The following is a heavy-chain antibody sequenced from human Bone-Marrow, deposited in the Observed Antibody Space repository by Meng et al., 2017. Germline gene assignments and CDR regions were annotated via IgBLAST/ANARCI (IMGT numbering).Heavy chain of an antibody. V-gene: IGHV4-34*01. CDR1: GGSFSGYY. Sequence: SETLSLTCAVYGGSFSGYYWSWIRQPPGKGLEWIGEINHSGSTNYNPSLKSRVTISVDTSKNQFSLKLSSVTAADTAVYYCARGALSSGWWFDVFWPHHFDYWGQGTLVTVSS. J-gene: IGHJ4*02. D-gene: IGHD6-19*01. CDR2: INHSGST. CDR3: ARGALSSGWWFDVFWPHHFDY.